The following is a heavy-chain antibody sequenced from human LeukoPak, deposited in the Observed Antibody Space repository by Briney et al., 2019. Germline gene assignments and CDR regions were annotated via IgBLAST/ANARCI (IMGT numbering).Heavy chain of an antibody. V-gene: IGHV3-49*04. J-gene: IGHJ5*02. Sequence: GGSLRLSCAASGFTFSSYEMNWVRQAPGKGLEWVGFIRSKAYGGTTEYAASVKGRFTISRDDSKSIAYLQMNSLKTEDTAVYYCTRSPHCSGGSCYSENWFDPWGQGTLVTVSS. CDR1: GFTFSSYE. CDR3: TRSPHCSGGSCYSENWFDP. CDR2: IRSKAYGGTT. D-gene: IGHD2-15*01.